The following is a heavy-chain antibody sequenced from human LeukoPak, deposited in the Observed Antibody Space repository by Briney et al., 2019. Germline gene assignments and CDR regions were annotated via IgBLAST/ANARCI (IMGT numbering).Heavy chain of an antibody. V-gene: IGHV3-48*03. Sequence: GGSLRLSCAASGFTFSSYEMNWVRQAPGKGLEWVSYISSSGSTIYYADSVKGRFTISRDNAKNSLYLQMNSLRAEDTALYYCARELEMATTRSLDYWGQGTLVTVSS. CDR1: GFTFSSYE. CDR2: ISSSGSTI. CDR3: ARELEMATTRSLDY. J-gene: IGHJ4*02. D-gene: IGHD5-24*01.